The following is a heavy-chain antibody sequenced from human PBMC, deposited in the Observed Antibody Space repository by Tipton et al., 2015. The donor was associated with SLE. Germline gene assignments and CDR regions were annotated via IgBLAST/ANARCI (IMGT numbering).Heavy chain of an antibody. CDR2: ISYDGSNK. D-gene: IGHD1-14*01. Sequence: SLRPSCAASGFTFNIYAMHWVRQAPGKGLEWVAVISYDGSNKYYADSVRGQFTISRDNAKSTLYLQMDNLRAEDTAIYYCARDPESDLTLDSWGRGILVTVSS. V-gene: IGHV3-30*04. CDR3: ARDPESDLTLDS. CDR1: GFTFNIYA. J-gene: IGHJ4*01.